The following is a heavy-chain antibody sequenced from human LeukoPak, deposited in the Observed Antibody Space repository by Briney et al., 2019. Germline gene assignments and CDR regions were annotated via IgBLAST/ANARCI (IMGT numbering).Heavy chain of an antibody. Sequence: GGSLRLSCAASGFTFSSYAMHWVRRAPGKGLEYVSAISSNGGSTYYANSVKGRFTISRDNSKNTLYLQMGSLRAEDMAVYYCARAGSGGTIDYWGQGTLVTVSS. CDR3: ARAGSGGTIDY. CDR2: ISSNGGST. V-gene: IGHV3-64*01. D-gene: IGHD2-15*01. J-gene: IGHJ4*02. CDR1: GFTFSSYA.